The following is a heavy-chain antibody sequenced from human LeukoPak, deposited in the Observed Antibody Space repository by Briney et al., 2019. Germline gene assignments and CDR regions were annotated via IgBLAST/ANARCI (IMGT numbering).Heavy chain of an antibody. Sequence: GGSLRLSCAATGFTFSTAWMTWVRQAPGKGLEWVATIKDDGSDKYYVDSVKGRFTISRDNAKKSLWLQMNSLRVEDTAMYYCADLGSRDWGQGTLVTVSS. CDR1: GFTFSTAW. V-gene: IGHV3-7*01. CDR3: ADLGSRD. J-gene: IGHJ4*02. CDR2: IKDDGSDK. D-gene: IGHD3-16*01.